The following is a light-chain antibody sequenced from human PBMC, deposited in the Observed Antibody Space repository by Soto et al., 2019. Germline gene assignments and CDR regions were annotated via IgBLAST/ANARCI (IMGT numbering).Light chain of an antibody. V-gene: IGKV3-15*01. Sequence: EIVLPQSPGTLSLSPGERATLSCRASQSVSSSYLAWYQHKPGQAPRLLIYGASTRATGIPARFSGRGSGTEFTLTISSLQSVDFAVYYCQQYDNWPQTFGQGTKVDI. CDR1: QSVSSSY. CDR2: GAS. CDR3: QQYDNWPQT. J-gene: IGKJ1*01.